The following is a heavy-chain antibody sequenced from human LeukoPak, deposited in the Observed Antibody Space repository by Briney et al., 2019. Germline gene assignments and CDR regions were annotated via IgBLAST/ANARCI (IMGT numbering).Heavy chain of an antibody. J-gene: IGHJ4*02. V-gene: IGHV4-30-2*01. CDR1: GGSISSGGFS. D-gene: IGHD3-22*01. CDR2: IYHSGST. CDR3: ARGSLHYYYDSSAYFDY. Sequence: KPSQTLSLTCGVSGGSISSGGFSWSWIRQPPGKGLEWIEYIYHSGSTNYNPSLKSRVTISVATSKNQFSLKLSSVTAADTAVYYCARGSLHYYYDSSAYFDYWGQGTLVTVSS.